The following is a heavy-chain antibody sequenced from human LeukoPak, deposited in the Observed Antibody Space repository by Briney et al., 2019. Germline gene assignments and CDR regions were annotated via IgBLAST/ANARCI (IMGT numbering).Heavy chain of an antibody. Sequence: SETLSLTCAVYGGSFSGYYWSWIRQPPGKGLEWIGEINHSGSSNYNPSLKSRVTISVDTSKNQFSLKLSSVTAADMAVYYCARAPSRDAVLTGYYGGWFDSWGQGTLVTVSS. J-gene: IGHJ5*01. D-gene: IGHD3-9*01. CDR1: GGSFSGYY. CDR3: ARAPSRDAVLTGYYGGWFDS. V-gene: IGHV4-34*01. CDR2: INHSGSS.